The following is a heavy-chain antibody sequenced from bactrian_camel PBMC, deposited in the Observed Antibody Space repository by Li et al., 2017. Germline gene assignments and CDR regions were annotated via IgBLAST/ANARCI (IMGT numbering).Heavy chain of an antibody. J-gene: IGHJ6*01. CDR1: GYTYRADC. D-gene: IGHD7*01. Sequence: HVQLVESGGDLVQPGGSLRLSCTVSGYTYRADCMGWFRQAPGKEREGVAVIDSDGNAAYADSVKGRFTISTDNAMNALHLQMNSLKPEDSAMYYCAARFGGCRADISVADFGYWGQGTQVTVS. V-gene: IGHV3S6*01. CDR2: IDSDGNA. CDR3: AARFGGCRADISVADFGY.